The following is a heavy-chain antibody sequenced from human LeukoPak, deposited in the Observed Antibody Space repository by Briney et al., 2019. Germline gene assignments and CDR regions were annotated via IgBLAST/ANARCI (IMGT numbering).Heavy chain of an antibody. V-gene: IGHV1-69*13. CDR1: GGTFSSYA. J-gene: IGHJ5*02. D-gene: IGHD2-2*01. Sequence: GASVKVSCKASGGTFSSYAISWVRQAPGQGLEWMGGIIPIFGTANYAQKFQGRVTITADESTSTAYMELSSLRSEDTAVYYCARIMITVVPAAPGFDPWGQGTLVTVSS. CDR2: IIPIFGTA. CDR3: ARIMITVVPAAPGFDP.